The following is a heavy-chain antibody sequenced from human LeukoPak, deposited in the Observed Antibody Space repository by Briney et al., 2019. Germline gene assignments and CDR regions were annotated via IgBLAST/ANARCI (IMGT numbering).Heavy chain of an antibody. Sequence: SETLSLTCTVSGGSVSSADYYWSWIRHPPGTGLEWIGYIYHTGSNNYKYPLKSRVTISLDTSKNRFSLRLRSVTAADTAVYYCARHSGTLGYFDYWGQGTRVTVSS. D-gene: IGHD1-14*01. CDR2: IYHTGSN. J-gene: IGHJ4*02. CDR3: ARHSGTLGYFDY. CDR1: GGSVSSADYY. V-gene: IGHV4-61*08.